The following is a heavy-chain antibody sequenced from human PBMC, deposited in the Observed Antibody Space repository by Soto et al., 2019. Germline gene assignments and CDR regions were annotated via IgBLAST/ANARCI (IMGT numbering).Heavy chain of an antibody. CDR2: IYYSGST. CDR1: GGSISSGGYY. CDR3: ARGPHDFWSGYHFDY. Sequence: QVQLQESGPGLVKPSQTLSLTCTVSGGSISSGGYYWSWIRQHPGKGLEWIGYIYYSGSTYYNPSLTSRVTISVDTSKNQFSLKLSSVTAADTAVYYCARGPHDFWSGYHFDYWGQGTLVTVSS. D-gene: IGHD3-3*01. J-gene: IGHJ4*02. V-gene: IGHV4-31*03.